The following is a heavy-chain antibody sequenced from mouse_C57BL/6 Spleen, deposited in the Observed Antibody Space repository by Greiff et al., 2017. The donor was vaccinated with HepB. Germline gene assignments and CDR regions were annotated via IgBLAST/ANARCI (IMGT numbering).Heavy chain of an antibody. V-gene: IGHV1-80*01. J-gene: IGHJ3*01. D-gene: IGHD2-4*01. CDR1: GYAFSSYW. CDR3: ASYDYGGAWFAY. Sequence: VQLQESGAELVKPGASVKISCKASGYAFSSYWMNWVKQRPGKGLEWIGQIYPGDGDTNYNGKFKGKATLTADKSSSTAYMQLSSLTSEDSAVYFCASYDYGGAWFAYWGQGTLVTVSA. CDR2: IYPGDGDT.